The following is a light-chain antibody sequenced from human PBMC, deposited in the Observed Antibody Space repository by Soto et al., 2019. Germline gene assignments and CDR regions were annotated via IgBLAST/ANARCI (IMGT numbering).Light chain of an antibody. V-gene: IGKV3-20*01. CDR2: GAS. J-gene: IGKJ1*01. Sequence: EIMLTQSPGTLSLSPGERATLSFRASQSVSNNYLAWYQQKPGQAPRLLIYGASNRATGIPDRFSGSGSGTDFTLTISRLEPEDFAVYYCQQYGSSPWTSGQGTKVDI. CDR1: QSVSNNY. CDR3: QQYGSSPWT.